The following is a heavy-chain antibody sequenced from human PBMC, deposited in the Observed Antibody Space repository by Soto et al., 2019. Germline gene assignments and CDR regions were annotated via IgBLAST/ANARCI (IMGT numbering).Heavy chain of an antibody. CDR3: ARVGSESPLITVVTPPEYFQH. V-gene: IGHV3-74*01. J-gene: IGHJ1*01. CDR2: INSDGSST. D-gene: IGHD4-17*01. CDR1: GFTFSSYW. Sequence: PGGSLRLSCAASGFTFSSYWMHWVRQAPGKGLVWVSRINSDGSSTSYADSVKGRFTISRDNAKNTLYLQMNSLRAEDTAVYYCARVGSESPLITVVTPPEYFQHWGQSTLVTAPQ.